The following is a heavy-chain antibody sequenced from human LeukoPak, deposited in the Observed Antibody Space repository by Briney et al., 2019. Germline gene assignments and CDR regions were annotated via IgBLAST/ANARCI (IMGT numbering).Heavy chain of an antibody. J-gene: IGHJ3*02. Sequence: GGSLRLSCAASRSTFSSYWMSWVRQAPGKGLEWVANIKQDGSEKYYVDSVKGRFTISRDNAKNSLYLQMNSLRAEDTAVYYCARDGRYCSGGSCYSVSGAFDIWGQGTMVTVSS. D-gene: IGHD2-15*01. CDR3: ARDGRYCSGGSCYSVSGAFDI. CDR1: RSTFSSYW. CDR2: IKQDGSEK. V-gene: IGHV3-7*01.